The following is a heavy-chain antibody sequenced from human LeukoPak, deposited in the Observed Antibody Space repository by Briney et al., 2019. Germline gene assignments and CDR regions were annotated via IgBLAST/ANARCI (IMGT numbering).Heavy chain of an antibody. D-gene: IGHD4-17*01. Sequence: GGSLRLSCAASGFTFSSDSMNWVRQAPGKGLEWVSYISSTSTSTYYADSAKGRFTISRDNAQNSLYLQMNSLGDDDTAVYSCARDGDYVDFDYWGQGTLVTVSS. CDR1: GFTFSSDS. CDR3: ARDGDYVDFDY. V-gene: IGHV3-48*02. J-gene: IGHJ4*02. CDR2: ISSTSTST.